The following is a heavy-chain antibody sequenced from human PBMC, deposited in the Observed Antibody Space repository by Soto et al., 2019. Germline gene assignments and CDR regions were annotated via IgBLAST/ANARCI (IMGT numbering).Heavy chain of an antibody. D-gene: IGHD1-26*01. J-gene: IGHJ5*02. CDR1: GGSISSVDHY. V-gene: IGHV4-30-4*01. Sequence: PSETLSLTCSVSGGSISSVDHYCSWIRRPPGKGLEWIGYIYHSGNTHYNPSLKSRITISIDTSTNRLSLNLTDVTAADTAVYFCARLPWEVEKNYFDPWGQGALVTVSS. CDR3: ARLPWEVEKNYFDP. CDR2: IYHSGNT.